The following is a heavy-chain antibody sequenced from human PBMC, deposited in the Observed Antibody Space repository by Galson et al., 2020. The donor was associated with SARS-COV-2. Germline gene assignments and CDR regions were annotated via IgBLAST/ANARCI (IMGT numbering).Heavy chain of an antibody. CDR3: ARRVAGSEDY. Sequence: GESLKISCAASGFTVSSNYMSWVRQAPGKGLEWVSVIYSGGSTYYADSVKGRFTISRHNSKNTLYLQMNSLRAEDTAVYYCARRVAGSEDYWGQGTLVTVSS. CDR2: IYSGGST. CDR1: GFTVSSNY. V-gene: IGHV3-53*04. D-gene: IGHD6-19*01. J-gene: IGHJ4*02.